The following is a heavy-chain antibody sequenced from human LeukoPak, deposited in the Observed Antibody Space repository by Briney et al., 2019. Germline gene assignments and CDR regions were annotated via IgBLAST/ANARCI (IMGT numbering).Heavy chain of an antibody. CDR3: AREDYNFL. D-gene: IGHD3-3*01. Sequence: YYXXXXRXXXGKGLEWIGRIYTTGFTNCHPSLKSRVTVSIDTSKNQFYLKLTSVTAADTAVYYCAREDYNFLWGQGTLVTVSS. J-gene: IGHJ4*02. CDR1: YY. CDR2: IYTTGFT. V-gene: IGHV4-61*02.